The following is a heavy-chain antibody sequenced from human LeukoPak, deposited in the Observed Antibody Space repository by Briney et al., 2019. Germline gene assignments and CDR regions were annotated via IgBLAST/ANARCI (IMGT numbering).Heavy chain of an antibody. CDR2: IYYSGST. Sequence: SQTLSLTCTVSGGSISSGGYYWSWIRQHPGKGLEWIGYIYYSGSTYYNPSLKSRVTISVDTSKNQFSLKLSSVTAADTAVYYCARVGTDYYGSGSYYNGFDYWGQGTLVTVSS. D-gene: IGHD3-10*01. J-gene: IGHJ4*02. CDR1: GGSISSGGYY. V-gene: IGHV4-31*03. CDR3: ARVGTDYYGSGSYYNGFDY.